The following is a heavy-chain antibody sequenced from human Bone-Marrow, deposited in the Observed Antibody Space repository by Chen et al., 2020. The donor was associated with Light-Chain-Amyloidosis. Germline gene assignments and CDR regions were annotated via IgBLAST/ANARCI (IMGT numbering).Heavy chain of an antibody. V-gene: IGHV4-31*03. CDR2: IYYSGST. Sequence: QVQLQESGPGLVKPSQTLSLTCTVSGGSISSGGYYWSWIRPHPGKGLEWIGYIYYSGSTYYNPSLKSRVTISVDTSKNQFSLKLSSVTAADTAGYYCARGRDYYDSSGYSYYFDYWGQGTLVTVSS. J-gene: IGHJ4*02. CDR1: GGSISSGGYY. D-gene: IGHD3-22*01. CDR3: ARGRDYYDSSGYSYYFDY.